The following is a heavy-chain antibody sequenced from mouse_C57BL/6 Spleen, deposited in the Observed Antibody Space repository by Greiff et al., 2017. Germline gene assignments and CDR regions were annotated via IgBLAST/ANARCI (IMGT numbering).Heavy chain of an antibody. V-gene: IGHV1-72*01. Sequence: QVQLKQPGAELVKPGASVKLSCKASGYTFTSYWMHWVKQRPGRGLEWIGRIDPNSGGTKYNEKFKSKATLTVDKPSSTAYMQLSSLTSEDSAVYYCAREGLDDPLAYWGQGTLVTVSA. CDR1: GYTFTSYW. J-gene: IGHJ3*01. CDR3: AREGLDDPLAY. CDR2: IDPNSGGT. D-gene: IGHD2-3*01.